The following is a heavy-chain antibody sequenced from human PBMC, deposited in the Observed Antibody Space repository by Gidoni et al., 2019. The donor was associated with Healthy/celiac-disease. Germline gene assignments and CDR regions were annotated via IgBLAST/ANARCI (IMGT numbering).Heavy chain of an antibody. CDR1: GGSISSGGYY. Sequence: QVQLQESGPGLVKPSQTLSLTCPVSGGSISSGGYYWSWIRQHPGKGLEWIGYIYYSGSTYYNPSLKSRVTISVDTSKNQFSLKLSSVTAADTAVYYCARERRDGYNWFDPWGQGTLVTVSS. J-gene: IGHJ5*02. CDR3: ARERRDGYNWFDP. V-gene: IGHV4-31*03. CDR2: IYYSGST.